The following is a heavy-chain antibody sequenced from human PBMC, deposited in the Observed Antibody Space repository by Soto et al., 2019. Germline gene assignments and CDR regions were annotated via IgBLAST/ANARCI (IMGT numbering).Heavy chain of an antibody. Sequence: SVKVSCKASGGTFSSYAISWVRQAPGRGLEWMGGIIPIFGTANYAQKFQGRVTITADESTSTAYMQLSSLRSEDTTVYYCARGVRFWWCSSRYDSYYGMGFWGEGT. CDR1: GGTFSSYA. CDR2: IIPIFGTA. D-gene: IGHD2-21*01. CDR3: ARGVRFWWCSSRYDSYYGMGF. V-gene: IGHV1-69*13. J-gene: IGHJ6*02.